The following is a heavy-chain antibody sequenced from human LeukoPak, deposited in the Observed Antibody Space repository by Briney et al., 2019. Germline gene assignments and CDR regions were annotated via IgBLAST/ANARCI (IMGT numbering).Heavy chain of an antibody. CDR2: ISTGSSYI. V-gene: IGHV3-21*01. J-gene: IGHJ4*02. CDR3: ARDRLGVEMSTINRFDY. Sequence: GGSLRLSCEASGFTFSSHWMTWVRQAPGKGLEWVSSISTGSSYIYYANSVKGRFTISRDNAKNSLYPQMNSLRAEDTAVYYCARDRLGVEMSTINRFDYWGQGTLVAVSS. CDR1: GFTFSSHW. D-gene: IGHD5-24*01.